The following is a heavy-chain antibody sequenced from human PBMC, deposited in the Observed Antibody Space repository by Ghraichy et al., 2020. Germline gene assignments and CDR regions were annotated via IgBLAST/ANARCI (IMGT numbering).Heavy chain of an antibody. J-gene: IGHJ6*02. V-gene: IGHV3-11*03. D-gene: IGHD6-13*01. Sequence: LSLTCAASGFTFSDYYMSWIRQAPGKGLEWVSYISSSSSYTNYADSVKGRFTISRDNAKNSLYLQMNSLRAEDTAVYYCARIAAADNGGYYYYYGMDVWGQGTTVTVSS. CDR2: ISSSSSYT. CDR1: GFTFSDYY. CDR3: ARIAAADNGGYYYYYGMDV.